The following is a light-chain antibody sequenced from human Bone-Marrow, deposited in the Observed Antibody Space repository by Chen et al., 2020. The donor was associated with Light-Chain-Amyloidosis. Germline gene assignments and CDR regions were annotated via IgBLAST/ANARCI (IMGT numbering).Light chain of an antibody. V-gene: IGLV2-14*01. J-gene: IGLJ1*01. CDR2: ELT. CDR3: SSYTITNTLV. Sequence: QSALTQPASVSGSPGQSITLSCTGTSSDVGGDNPVSWYQQHPDKAPKLMIYELTNRPSWVPDRVSGSKSDNTAALTISGLQTEDEADYFCSSYTITNTLVFGSGTRVTVL. CDR1: SSDVGGDNP.